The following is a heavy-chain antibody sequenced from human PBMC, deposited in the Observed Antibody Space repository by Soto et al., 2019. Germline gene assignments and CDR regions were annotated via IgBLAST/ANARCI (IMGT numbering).Heavy chain of an antibody. Sequence: EVQLLESGGGFVQPGGSLRLSCAAPGFTFSVYDMTRVRQAPGKGLEWVSAVTANGGSTYSADSVKGRITISRDNSKNTLFLQINSLRDEDTAVYYCASLGIGDWANYYYYYGMDVLGPGTTVTVSS. CDR2: VTANGGST. V-gene: IGHV3-23*01. CDR3: ASLGIGDWANYYYYYGMDV. D-gene: IGHD2-21*02. J-gene: IGHJ6*02. CDR1: GFTFSVYD.